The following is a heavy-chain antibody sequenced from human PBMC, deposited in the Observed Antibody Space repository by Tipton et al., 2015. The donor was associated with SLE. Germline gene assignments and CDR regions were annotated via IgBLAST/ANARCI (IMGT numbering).Heavy chain of an antibody. D-gene: IGHD3-22*01. J-gene: IGHJ4*02. CDR1: GFTFSSYG. CDR3: AKAPGTDYYDSSGYLDY. V-gene: IGHV3-23*01. CDR2: ISGSGGST. Sequence: SLRLSCAASGFTFSSYGMSWVRQAPGRGLEWVSAISGSGGSTYYADYVKGRFTISRDNSKNTLYLQMNSLRAEDTAVYYCAKAPGTDYYDSSGYLDYWGQGTLVTVSS.